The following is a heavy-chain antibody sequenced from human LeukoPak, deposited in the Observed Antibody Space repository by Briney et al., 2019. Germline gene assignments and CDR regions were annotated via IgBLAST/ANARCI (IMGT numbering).Heavy chain of an antibody. V-gene: IGHV4-59*08. D-gene: IGHD3-16*01. Sequence: PSETLSLTCTVSGGSTSSDYRSWIRQSPGKGLEWVGYVYNSGDTGKNPSLKSRVTILLDTSKNQCSLKLTSVSAADTAVYYCARLKLGAYFDLWGRGTLVTVSS. CDR1: GGSTSSDY. CDR2: VYNSGDT. CDR3: ARLKLGAYFDL. J-gene: IGHJ2*01.